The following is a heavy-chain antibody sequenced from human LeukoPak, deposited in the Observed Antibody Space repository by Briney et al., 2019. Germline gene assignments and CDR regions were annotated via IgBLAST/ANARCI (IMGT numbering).Heavy chain of an antibody. Sequence: GGSLRLSCSASAFTFSSYAMHWVRQAPGKGLEYVSAISNNGGSTYYADSVRGRFTISRDNPKNTLYLQMSSLRAEDTAVYYCAAGGEQHLDPSEEYFQHWGQGTLVTVSS. V-gene: IGHV3-64D*06. CDR3: AAGGEQHLDPSEEYFQH. D-gene: IGHD6-13*01. CDR2: ISNNGGST. CDR1: AFTFSSYA. J-gene: IGHJ1*01.